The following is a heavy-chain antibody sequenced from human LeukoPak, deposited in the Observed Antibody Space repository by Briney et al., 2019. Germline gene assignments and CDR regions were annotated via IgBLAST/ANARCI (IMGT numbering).Heavy chain of an antibody. Sequence: GGSLRLSCAASGFTFSSYSMNWVRQAPGKGLEWVSSISSSSSYIYYADSVKGRFTISRDNAKNSLYLQMNSLRAEDTAVYYCARDRYSSGEGVYYFDYWGQGTPVTVSS. D-gene: IGHD6-19*01. CDR1: GFTFSSYS. V-gene: IGHV3-21*01. CDR3: ARDRYSSGEGVYYFDY. J-gene: IGHJ4*02. CDR2: ISSSSSYI.